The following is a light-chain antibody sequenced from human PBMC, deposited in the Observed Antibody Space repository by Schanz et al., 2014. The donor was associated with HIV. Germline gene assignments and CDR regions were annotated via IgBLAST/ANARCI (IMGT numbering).Light chain of an antibody. CDR2: DVT. V-gene: IGLV2-14*03. J-gene: IGLJ3*02. CDR1: SGDVGRYDY. CDR3: SSYAGNNNGV. Sequence: QSALTQPASVSGSLGQSITISCTGTSGDVGRYDYVSWYQQHPGQAPKLLIYDVTYRPSGISNRFSGSKSGNTASLTVSGLQAEDEADYYCSSYAGNNNGVFGGGTKVTVL.